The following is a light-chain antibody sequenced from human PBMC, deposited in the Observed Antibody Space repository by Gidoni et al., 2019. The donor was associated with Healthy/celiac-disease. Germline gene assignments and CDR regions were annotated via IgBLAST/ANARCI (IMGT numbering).Light chain of an antibody. J-gene: IGLJ2*01. CDR2: SNS. CDR1: TSNIGSNP. CDR3: ATWVDRLKGLT. V-gene: IGLV1-44*01. Sequence: QSVLTQPPSASGTPGQTITISCSESTSNIGSNPVHWYQHIPGASPKLLIYSNSQRPSGVPDRFSGSKSGTSASLAISDLQSEDEADYYCATWVDRLKGLTFGGGTKLTVL.